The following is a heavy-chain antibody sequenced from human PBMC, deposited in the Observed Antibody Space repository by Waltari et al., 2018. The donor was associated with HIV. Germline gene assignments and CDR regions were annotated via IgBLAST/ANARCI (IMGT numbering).Heavy chain of an antibody. J-gene: IGHJ4*02. Sequence: QVQLVQSGAEVKKPGASVKVSCKASGYTFTAYYMHWVRQAPGKGIEWMGWVNPWSGGTQYAQKLQCKVTMTGDRSISTALMELSRLRSYDTALDYCTGVPLNGLAVADIDYWGQGTLVTVSS. CDR1: GYTFTAYY. D-gene: IGHD6-19*01. V-gene: IGHV1-2*02. CDR3: TGVPLNGLAVADIDY. CDR2: VNPWSGGT.